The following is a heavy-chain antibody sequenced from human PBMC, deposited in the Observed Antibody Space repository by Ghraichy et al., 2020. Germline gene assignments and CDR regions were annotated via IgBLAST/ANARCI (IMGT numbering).Heavy chain of an antibody. CDR2: ISSSSSTI. CDR1: GFTFSSYS. CDR3: ARGDTVTTTKNPLDY. Sequence: GGSRRLSCAASGFTFSSYSMNWVRQAPGKGLEWVSYISSSSSTIYYADSVKGRFTISRDNAKNSLYLQMNSLRDEDTAVYYCARGDTVTTTKNPLDYWGQGTLVTVSS. J-gene: IGHJ4*02. D-gene: IGHD4-11*01. V-gene: IGHV3-48*02.